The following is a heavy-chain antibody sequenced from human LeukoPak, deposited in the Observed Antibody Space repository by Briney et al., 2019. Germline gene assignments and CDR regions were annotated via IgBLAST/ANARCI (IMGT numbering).Heavy chain of an antibody. V-gene: IGHV4-59*05. CDR2: IYYSGST. CDR1: GGSISSYY. CDR3: ASRLGQWELPDY. D-gene: IGHD1-26*01. Sequence: SETLSLTCTVSGGSISSYYWSWIRQPAGKGLEWIGRIYYSGSTYYNPSLKSRVTISVDTSKNQFSLKLSSVTAADTAVYYCASRLGQWELPDYWGQGTLVTVSS. J-gene: IGHJ4*02.